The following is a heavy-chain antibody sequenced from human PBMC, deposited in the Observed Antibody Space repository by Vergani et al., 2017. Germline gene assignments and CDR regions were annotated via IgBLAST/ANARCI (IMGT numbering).Heavy chain of an antibody. CDR3: ARVRFGEFWGHYFDY. D-gene: IGHD3-10*01. CDR1: GFTVSSNY. CDR2: IYSGGST. J-gene: IGHJ4*02. V-gene: IGHV3-53*01. Sequence: EVQLVESGGGLVKPGGSLRLSCAASGFTVSSNYMSWVRQAPGKGLEWVSVIYSGGSTYYADSVKGRFTISRDNSKNTLYLQMNSLRAEDTAVYYCARVRFGEFWGHYFDYWGQGTLVTVSS.